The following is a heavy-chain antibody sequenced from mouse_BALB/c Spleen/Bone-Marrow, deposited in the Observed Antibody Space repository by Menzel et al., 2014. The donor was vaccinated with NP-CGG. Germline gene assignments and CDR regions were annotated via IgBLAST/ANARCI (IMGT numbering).Heavy chain of an antibody. CDR2: IRNKANGYTT. CDR3: ARDENYDIYWYFDV. D-gene: IGHD1-1*01. V-gene: IGHV7-3*02. J-gene: IGHJ1*01. Sequence: EVKLMESGGGLVQPGGSLRLSCATSGFTFTDYYMSWVRPTPGKALEWLGFIRNKANGYTTDYSVSVKGRFTISRDNSQSILYLQMNTLRAEDSATYYCARDENYDIYWYFDVWGAGTTVTVSS. CDR1: GFTFTDYY.